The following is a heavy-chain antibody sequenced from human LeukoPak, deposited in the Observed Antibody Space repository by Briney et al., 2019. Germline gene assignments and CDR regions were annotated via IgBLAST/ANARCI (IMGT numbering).Heavy chain of an antibody. D-gene: IGHD3-3*01. CDR2: IDTNTGNP. CDR3: AREDFWSGYSVGY. J-gene: IGHJ4*02. Sequence: ASVKVSCKASGYTCISYAMNWVRQASGQGLEWMGWIDTNTGNPTYAQGFTGRFVFSLDTSVTTVYLQISSLKAEDTAVYFCAREDFWSGYSVGYWGQGTLVTVSS. V-gene: IGHV7-4-1*02. CDR1: GYTCISYA.